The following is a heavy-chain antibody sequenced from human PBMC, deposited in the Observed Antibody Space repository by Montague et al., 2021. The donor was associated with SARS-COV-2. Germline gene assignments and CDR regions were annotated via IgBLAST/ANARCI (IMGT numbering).Heavy chain of an antibody. Sequence: TLSLTCTVSGDSITSDVSYWSWIRQPAGKGLEWIGRIYITGSTNYNPSLKSRLTISLDTSKNQFSLKLSSVTAADTAVYYCARDDFRWDFDCWGQGTLVTVSS. D-gene: IGHD2/OR15-2a*01. CDR3: ARDDFRWDFDC. CDR2: IYITGST. V-gene: IGHV4-61*02. CDR1: GDSITSDVSY. J-gene: IGHJ4*02.